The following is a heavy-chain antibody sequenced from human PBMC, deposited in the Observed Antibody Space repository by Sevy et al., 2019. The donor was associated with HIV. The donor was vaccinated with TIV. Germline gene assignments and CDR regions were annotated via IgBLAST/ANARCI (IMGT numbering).Heavy chain of an antibody. D-gene: IGHD5-18*01. CDR3: ARDDRPIYGYGY. Sequence: ASVKVSCKASGYTFTGYYMHWVRQAPGQGLEWMGWINPNSGGTNYAQKFQGRVTMTRDTSISTAYMELSRLRSDDTAVYYWARDDRPIYGYGYWGQGTLVTVSS. CDR2: INPNSGGT. J-gene: IGHJ4*02. V-gene: IGHV1-2*02. CDR1: GYTFTGYY.